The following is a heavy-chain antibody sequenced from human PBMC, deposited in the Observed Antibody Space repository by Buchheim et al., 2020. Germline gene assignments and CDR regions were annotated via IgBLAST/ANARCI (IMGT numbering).Heavy chain of an antibody. V-gene: IGHV1-2*04. J-gene: IGHJ6*02. CDR1: GYTFTGYY. CDR2: INPNSGGT. D-gene: IGHD3-3*01. Sequence: QVQLVQSGAEVKKPGASVKVSCKASGYTFTGYYMHWVRQAPGQGLEWMGWINPNSGGTNYAQKFQGWVTMTRDTSISTAYMELSRLRSDDTAVYYCARDLGGYDFWSGYYAGGGGDYYYGMDVWGQGTT. CDR3: ARDLGGYDFWSGYYAGGGGDYYYGMDV.